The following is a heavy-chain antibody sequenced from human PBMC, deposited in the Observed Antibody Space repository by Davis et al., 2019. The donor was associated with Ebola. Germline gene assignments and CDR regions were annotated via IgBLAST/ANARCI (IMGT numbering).Heavy chain of an antibody. D-gene: IGHD3-10*01. CDR2: MNPNSGNT. J-gene: IGHJ4*02. Sequence: AASVKVSCKASGYTFTTYDINWVRQATGQGLEWMGWMNPNSGNTNYAQKLQGRVTMTTDTSTSTAYMELRSLRSDDTAVYYCARGRIHSGSYPYWGQGTLVTVSS. CDR1: GYTFTTYD. CDR3: ARGRIHSGSYPY. V-gene: IGHV1-8*01.